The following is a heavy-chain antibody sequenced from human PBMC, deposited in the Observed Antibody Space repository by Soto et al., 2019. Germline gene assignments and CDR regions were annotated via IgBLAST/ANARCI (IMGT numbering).Heavy chain of an antibody. J-gene: IGHJ6*02. Sequence: QVQLVESGGGVVQPGRSLRLSCAASGFTFSSYGMHWVRQAPGKGLEWVAVIWYDGSNKYYADSVKGRFTISRDNSKNTLYLQMNSLRAEDTAVYYCARGAFLGYCSGGSCYRFRYYYYGMDVWGQGTTVTVSS. V-gene: IGHV3-33*01. CDR3: ARGAFLGYCSGGSCYRFRYYYYGMDV. CDR2: IWYDGSNK. CDR1: GFTFSSYG. D-gene: IGHD2-15*01.